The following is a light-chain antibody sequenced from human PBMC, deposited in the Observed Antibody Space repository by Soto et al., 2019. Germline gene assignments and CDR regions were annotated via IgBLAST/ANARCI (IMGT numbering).Light chain of an antibody. Sequence: DIQMTQSPSTLYASVGDRVTITCRASQSISTWLVWYQQKPGKAPKVLIYDASSLQSGVPSRFSGHGSGTDFTLTISSLQPDDSAIYYCQPYKTYTTFGQGTKLEIK. V-gene: IGKV1-5*01. CDR2: DAS. CDR1: QSISTW. CDR3: QPYKTYTT. J-gene: IGKJ2*01.